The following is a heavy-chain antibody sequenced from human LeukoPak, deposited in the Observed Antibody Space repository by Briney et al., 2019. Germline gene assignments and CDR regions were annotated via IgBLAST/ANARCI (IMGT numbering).Heavy chain of an antibody. Sequence: GGSLRLSCAASGFSVSSNYMSWVRQAPGKGLEWVTVIYSGGSTYYADSVKGRFTISRDNSKNTLYLQMNSLRAEDTAVYYCARGGPFTAPDYWGQGTLVTVSS. D-gene: IGHD3-16*01. CDR1: GFSVSSNY. J-gene: IGHJ4*02. CDR2: IYSGGST. CDR3: ARGGPFTAPDY. V-gene: IGHV3-53*01.